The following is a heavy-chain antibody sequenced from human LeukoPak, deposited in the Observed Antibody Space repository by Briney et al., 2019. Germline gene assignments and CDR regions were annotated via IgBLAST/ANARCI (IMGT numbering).Heavy chain of an antibody. Sequence: GGSLRLSCAASGITVNTNGMHWVRQAPGKGLEWVALIWFDGSHKYYADSVKGRFTISRDNSKNTLYLQMDSLSADDTAVYYCARGREYSSSSSLDYWGQGILVTVSS. CDR3: ARGREYSSSSSLDY. D-gene: IGHD6-6*01. J-gene: IGHJ4*02. V-gene: IGHV3-33*01. CDR1: GITVNTNG. CDR2: IWFDGSHK.